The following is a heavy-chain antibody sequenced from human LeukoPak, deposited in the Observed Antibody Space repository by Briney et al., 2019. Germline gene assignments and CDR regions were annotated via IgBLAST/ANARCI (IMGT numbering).Heavy chain of an antibody. CDR1: GGSISSGDYY. D-gene: IGHD3-9*01. CDR2: IYYSRST. CDR3: ARVGSDDILTGIDY. V-gene: IGHV4-30-4*08. Sequence: SQTLSLTCTVSGGSISSGDYYWSWIRQPPGTGLEWIGYIYYSRSTYYNPSLKSRVTISVDTSKNQFSLKLSSVTAADTAVYYCARVGSDDILTGIDYWGQGTLVTVSS. J-gene: IGHJ4*02.